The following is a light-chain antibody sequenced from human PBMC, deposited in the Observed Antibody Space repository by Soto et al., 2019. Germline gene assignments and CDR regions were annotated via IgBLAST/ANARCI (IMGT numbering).Light chain of an antibody. J-gene: IGKJ4*01. CDR3: QPYNNWPLT. CDR2: DTS. CDR1: QGIGDT. V-gene: IGKV3-15*01. Sequence: MRQSPATQSDYPGEGATLSCRASQGIGDTLAWYQHKPGQTPRLLIYDTSTRATGVPTRFSGSRSGAEFTLTINSLQSEDFAVYYCQPYNNWPLTFGGGTKVDIK.